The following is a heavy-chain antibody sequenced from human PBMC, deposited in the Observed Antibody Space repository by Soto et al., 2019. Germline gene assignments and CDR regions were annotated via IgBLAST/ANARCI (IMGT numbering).Heavy chain of an antibody. CDR3: ARELHGGSYGMDV. CDR1: GFTFSNYD. Sequence: GGSLILSCAASGFTFSNYDMHWVRQVTGKGLEWVSGITTAGDTYYPGSVKGRFTISREKAKNSLYLQMNSLSAGDTAVYYCARELHGGSYGMDVWGNGTTVTVSS. J-gene: IGHJ6*04. V-gene: IGHV3-13*01. CDR2: ITTAGDT.